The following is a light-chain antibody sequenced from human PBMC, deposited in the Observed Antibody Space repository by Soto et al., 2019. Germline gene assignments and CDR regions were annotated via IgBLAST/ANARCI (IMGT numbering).Light chain of an antibody. V-gene: IGKV3-11*01. CDR2: DAS. Sequence: EIVLTQSPATLCLSLGERATVSCRASQSVSKYLGWYQQKPGQAPRLLIYDASIRATGIPGRFSGIGSGTDFTLTISSLEPEDFAVYYCQQRSNLITFGQGTRLEIK. J-gene: IGKJ5*01. CDR3: QQRSNLIT. CDR1: QSVSKY.